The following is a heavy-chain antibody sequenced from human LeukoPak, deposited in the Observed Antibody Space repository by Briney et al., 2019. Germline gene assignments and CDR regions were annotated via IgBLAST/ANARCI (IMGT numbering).Heavy chain of an antibody. V-gene: IGHV4-59*12. CDR2: IYHSGST. J-gene: IGHJ2*01. Sequence: SETLSLTCTVSGGSISSYYWSWIRQPAGKGLEWIGYIYHSGSTYYNPSLKSRVTISVDRSKNQFSLKLSSVTAADTAVYYCARDLRQGYWYFDLWGRGTLVTVSS. CDR1: GGSISSYY. D-gene: IGHD5/OR15-5a*01. CDR3: ARDLRQGYWYFDL.